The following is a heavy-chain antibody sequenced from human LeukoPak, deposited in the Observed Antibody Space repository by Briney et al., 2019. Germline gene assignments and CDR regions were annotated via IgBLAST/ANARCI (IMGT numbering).Heavy chain of an antibody. V-gene: IGHV3-30*01. Sequence: GGSLRLSCAASGFTFSSYAMHWVRQAPGKGLEWVAVISYDGSNKYYADSVKGRFTISRDNSKNTLYLQMNSLRAEDTAVYYCARDPRTPSCYFFDYWGQGTLVTVSS. CDR1: GFTFSSYA. J-gene: IGHJ4*02. CDR3: ARDPRTPSCYFFDY. D-gene: IGHD2-2*01. CDR2: ISYDGSNK.